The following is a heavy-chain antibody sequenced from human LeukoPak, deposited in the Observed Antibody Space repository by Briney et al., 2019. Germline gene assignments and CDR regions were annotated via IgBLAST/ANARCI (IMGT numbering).Heavy chain of an antibody. V-gene: IGHV3-30*18. D-gene: IGHD3-22*01. CDR1: GFTFSSYG. CDR3: AKDVDYYDSSGYLYYFDY. Sequence: GGSLRLSCAASGFTFSSYGMHWVRQAPGKGLEWVAVISYDGSNKYYADSVKGRFTISRDNSKNTLYLQMNSLRAEDTAVYYCAKDVDYYDSSGYLYYFDYWSQGTLVTVSS. CDR2: ISYDGSNK. J-gene: IGHJ4*02.